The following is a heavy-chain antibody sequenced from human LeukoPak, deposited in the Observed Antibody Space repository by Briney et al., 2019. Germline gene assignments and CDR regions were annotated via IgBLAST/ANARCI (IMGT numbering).Heavy chain of an antibody. D-gene: IGHD3-10*01. Sequence: SETLSLTCAVYSGSFSGYYWSWIRQPPGKGLEWIGEINHSGSTNYNPSLKSRVTISVDTSKNQFSLKLSSVTAADTAVYYCARWSAMVRGVIIKYSLNWFDPWGQGTLVTVSS. CDR1: SGSFSGYY. CDR3: ARWSAMVRGVIIKYSLNWFDP. J-gene: IGHJ5*02. V-gene: IGHV4-34*01. CDR2: INHSGST.